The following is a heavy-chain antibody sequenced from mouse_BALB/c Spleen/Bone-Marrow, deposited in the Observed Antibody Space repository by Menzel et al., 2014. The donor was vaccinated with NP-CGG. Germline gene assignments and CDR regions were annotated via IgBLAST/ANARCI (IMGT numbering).Heavy chain of an antibody. CDR1: GFNIKDTY. V-gene: IGHV14-3*02. J-gene: IGHJ4*01. D-gene: IGHD2-1*01. Sequence: VQLQQSGAELVKPGASVKLSCTASGFNIKDTYMHWVKQRPEQGLEWIGRIDTENGNTKYDPKFQGKATLTADTSSNTADLRLSSLTSDDTAVYYCARYGNGLMDYWGQGTSVTVSS. CDR3: ARYGNGLMDY. CDR2: IDTENGNT.